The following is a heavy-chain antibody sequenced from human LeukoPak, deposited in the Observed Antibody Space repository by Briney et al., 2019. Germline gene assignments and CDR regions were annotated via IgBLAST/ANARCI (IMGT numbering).Heavy chain of an antibody. Sequence: GGSLRLSCADSGFIFSFYWMQWVRGRRGEGGLLLSRINGDESSTPSPHSVQRRFIISRHIAMNTLYLQMNSLRVDDTAVYYCTRQWHTPIYYWVRGTVVTVSS. CDR1: GFIFSFYW. V-gene: IGHV3-74*03. CDR2: INGDESST. CDR3: TRQWHTPIYY. D-gene: IGHD6-19*01. J-gene: IGHJ4*02.